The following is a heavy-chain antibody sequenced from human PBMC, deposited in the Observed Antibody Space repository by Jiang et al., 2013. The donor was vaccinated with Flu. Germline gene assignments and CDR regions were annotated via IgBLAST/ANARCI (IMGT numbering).Heavy chain of an antibody. Sequence: GKGLEWVSAISGSGGSTYYADSVKGRFTISRDNSKNTLYLQMNSLRAEDTAVYYCAKVYYDFWSGYYTEDAFDIWGQGTMVTVSS. J-gene: IGHJ3*02. D-gene: IGHD3-3*01. CDR3: AKVYYDFWSGYYTEDAFDI. CDR2: ISGSGGST. V-gene: IGHV3-23*01.